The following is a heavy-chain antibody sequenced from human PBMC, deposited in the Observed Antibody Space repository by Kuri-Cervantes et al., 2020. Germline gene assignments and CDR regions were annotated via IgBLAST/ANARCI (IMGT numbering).Heavy chain of an antibody. V-gene: IGHV1-18*04. CDR2: ISAYNGNT. CDR1: GYTFIGYF. J-gene: IGHJ6*02. D-gene: IGHD3-3*01. CDR3: ARVDSYYDFWSGYKADYYYYYGMDV. Sequence: ASVKVSCKTSGYTFIGYFMHWVRQAPGQGLEWMGWISAYNGNTNYAQKLQGRVTMTTDTSTSTAYMELRSLRSDDTAVYYCARVDSYYDFWSGYKADYYYYYGMDVWGQGTTVTVSS.